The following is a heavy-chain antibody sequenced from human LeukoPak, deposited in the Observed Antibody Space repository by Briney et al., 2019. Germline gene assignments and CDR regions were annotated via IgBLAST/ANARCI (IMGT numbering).Heavy chain of an antibody. Sequence: PGRSLRLSCAAAGFTFDDYAMHWVRQAPGKGLEWVSGISWNSGSIGYADSVKGRFTISRDNAKNSLYLQMNSLRAEDTALYYCAKDSGSDLGWFDPWGQGTLVTVSS. V-gene: IGHV3-9*01. J-gene: IGHJ5*02. D-gene: IGHD1-26*01. CDR3: AKDSGSDLGWFDP. CDR2: ISWNSGSI. CDR1: GFTFDDYA.